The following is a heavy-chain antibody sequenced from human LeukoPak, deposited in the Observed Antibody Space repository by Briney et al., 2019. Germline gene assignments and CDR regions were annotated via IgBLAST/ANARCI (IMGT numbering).Heavy chain of an antibody. J-gene: IGHJ4*02. CDR3: ARGPTRYYFDC. V-gene: IGHV4-59*01. Sequence: SETLSLTCTVSSVSISSYYWSWIRQPPGKGLEWIGYIFYSGSTNYNPSLKSRVTTSVDTSKNQFSLGLSSVTAADTAVYYCARGPTRYYFDCWGQGTLVTVSS. CDR1: SVSISSYY. CDR2: IFYSGST. D-gene: IGHD4-17*01.